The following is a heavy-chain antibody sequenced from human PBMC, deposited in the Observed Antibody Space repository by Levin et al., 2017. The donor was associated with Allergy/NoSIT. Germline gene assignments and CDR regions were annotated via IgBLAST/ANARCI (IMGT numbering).Heavy chain of an antibody. D-gene: IGHD3-16*01. Sequence: RTSETLSLTCAVSGDSISSSKWWNWVRQSPGKGLEWIGEIYHSGSTNYNPSLKSRVTISVDKSKNQFSLKLSSVTAADTAVYYCASYPWGKPAWFDYWGQGTLVSVSS. CDR2: IYHSGST. J-gene: IGHJ4*02. CDR3: ASYPWGKPAWFDY. V-gene: IGHV4-4*02. CDR1: GDSISSSKW.